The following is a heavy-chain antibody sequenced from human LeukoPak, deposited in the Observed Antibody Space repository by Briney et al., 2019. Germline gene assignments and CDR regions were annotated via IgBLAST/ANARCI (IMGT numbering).Heavy chain of an antibody. CDR1: GGSFTTYY. CDR2: IDSSGTT. V-gene: IGHV4-4*07. CDR3: AREGLYYFDY. J-gene: IGHJ4*02. D-gene: IGHD2-15*01. Sequence: SETLSLTCTVSGGSFTTYYWSWIRQPAGRGLEWIGHIDSSGTTNYNPSLKSRVTMSTDPSKNQFSLKLSSVTAADTAVYYCAREGLYYFDYWGQGTLVTVSS.